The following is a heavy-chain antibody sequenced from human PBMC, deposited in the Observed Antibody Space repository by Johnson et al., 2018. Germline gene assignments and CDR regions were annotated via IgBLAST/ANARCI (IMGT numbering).Heavy chain of an antibody. J-gene: IGHJ3*02. CDR1: GFTFSSYA. V-gene: IGHV3-33*08. D-gene: IGHD7-27*01. CDR3: ARDTLNWGSVPDAFDI. CDR2: IWYEGRNK. Sequence: QVQLVESGGGVVQPGRSLRLSCAASGFTFSSYAMHWVRQAPGKGLEWVAVIWYEGRNKSYADSVQGRSTTPRDNFNKKLYLQMNSLSAEDTAMYYSARDTLNWGSVPDAFDIWGQGTMVTVSS.